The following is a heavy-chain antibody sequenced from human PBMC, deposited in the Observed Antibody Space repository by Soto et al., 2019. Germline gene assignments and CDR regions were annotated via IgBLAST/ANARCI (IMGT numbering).Heavy chain of an antibody. D-gene: IGHD3-16*01. V-gene: IGHV1-69*12. CDR2: IIPIFGTA. CDR1: GGTFSSYA. CDR3: AQCLLGVNYYYGMDV. Sequence: QVQLVQSGAEVKKPGSSVKVSCKASGGTFSSYAINWGRQAPGQGLEWMGGIIPIFGTADYAQKFQGRVTITADQSTSTAYMELSSLRSEDTAVYYCAQCLLGVNYYYGMDVWGQGTTVTVSS. J-gene: IGHJ6*02.